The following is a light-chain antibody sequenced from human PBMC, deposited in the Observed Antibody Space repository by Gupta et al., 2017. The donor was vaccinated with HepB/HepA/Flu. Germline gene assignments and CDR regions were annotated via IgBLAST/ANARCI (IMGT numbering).Light chain of an antibody. V-gene: IGKV3-15*01. J-gene: IGKJ1*01. CDR1: QSVSSN. Sequence: EIVMTQSPATLSVSPGERATLSCRASQSVSSNLAWYQQKPGQAPRLLIYGASTRAKGIPARCSGSGDGTEFTLTISSRQSEDFAVYYCQQENNGHPTWTFGQGTKVEIK. CDR3: QQENNGHPTWT. CDR2: GAS.